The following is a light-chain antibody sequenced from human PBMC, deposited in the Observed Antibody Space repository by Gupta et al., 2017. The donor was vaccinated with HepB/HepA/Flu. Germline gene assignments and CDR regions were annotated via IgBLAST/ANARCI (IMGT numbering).Light chain of an antibody. J-gene: IGKJ3*01. CDR3: QHCYGAPIT. CDR1: QTIDNY. V-gene: IGKV1-39*01. Sequence: DIQMTESPSSLSASVGDRVTITFLASQTIDNYLNWFQQTPGKPPKLLISAASTVQGGVPSRFSGSGSGTDFTLTINSVQHEDFGNYYCQHCYGAPITFGDGTKVDIK. CDR2: AAS.